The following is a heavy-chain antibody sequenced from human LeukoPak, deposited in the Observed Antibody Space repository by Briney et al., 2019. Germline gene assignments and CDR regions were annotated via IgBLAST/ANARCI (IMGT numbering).Heavy chain of an antibody. J-gene: IGHJ5*02. CDR1: GGSISSGGYY. CDR3: ARVSSLWFGEVNWFDP. CDR2: IYYSGST. Sequence: PSETPSLTCTVSGGSISSGGYYWSWIRQHPGKGLEWIGYIYYSGSTYYNPSLKSRVTISVDTSKNQFSLKLSSVTAADTAVYYCARVSSLWFGEVNWFDPWGQGTLVTVSS. D-gene: IGHD3-10*01. V-gene: IGHV4-31*03.